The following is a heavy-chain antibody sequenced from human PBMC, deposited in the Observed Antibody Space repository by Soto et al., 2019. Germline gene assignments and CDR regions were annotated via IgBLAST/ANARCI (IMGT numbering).Heavy chain of an antibody. CDR2: IYYSGST. D-gene: IGHD6-13*01. J-gene: IGHJ4*02. Sequence: SETLSLTCTVSGGSISSYYWSWIRQPPGKGLECIGYIYYSGSTNYNPSLKSRVTISVDTSKNQFSLKLSSVAAADTAVYYCARRIAAASGVYFDYWGQGTLVTVSS. CDR1: GGSISSYY. V-gene: IGHV4-59*13. CDR3: ARRIAAASGVYFDY.